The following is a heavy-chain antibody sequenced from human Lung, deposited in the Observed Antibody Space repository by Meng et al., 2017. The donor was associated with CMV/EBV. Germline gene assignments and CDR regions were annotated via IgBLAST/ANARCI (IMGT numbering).Heavy chain of an antibody. J-gene: IGHJ5*02. CDR2: IYSSGST. CDR3: ARDYTYDFRSGQYGGKRGFDP. CDR1: GGSISSNY. Sequence: GSXRLXCTVSGGSISSNYWSWIRQPPGKGLEWIGYIYSSGSTNYNPSLKSRVTISVDTSKNQFSLKLSSVTAADTAVYYCARDYTYDFRSGQYGGKRGFDPWXQGTLVTVSS. V-gene: IGHV4-59*01. D-gene: IGHD3-3*01.